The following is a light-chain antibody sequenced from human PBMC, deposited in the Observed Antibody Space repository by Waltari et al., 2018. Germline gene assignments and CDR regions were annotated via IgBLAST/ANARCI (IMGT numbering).Light chain of an antibody. CDR1: QRISFW. CDR3: QQYNSYRT. CDR2: KAS. J-gene: IGKJ1*01. Sequence: ISCRASQRISFWLAWYQQKPGKAPKLLIYKASSLESGVPSRFSGSGSGTEFTLTISSLQPDDFATYYCQQYNSYRTFGQGTKVEIK. V-gene: IGKV1-5*03.